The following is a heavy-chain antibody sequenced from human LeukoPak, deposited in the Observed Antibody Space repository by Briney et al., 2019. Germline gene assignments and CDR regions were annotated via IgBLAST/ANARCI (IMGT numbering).Heavy chain of an antibody. CDR2: IKQDGSEK. D-gene: IGHD4-17*01. CDR1: GFTFSSYW. CDR3: ARDPGDYGDYASAFDI. J-gene: IGHJ3*02. Sequence: GGSLRLSCAASGFTFSSYWMSWIRQAPGKGLEWVANIKQDGSEKYYVDSVKGRFTISRDNAKNSLYLQMNSLRAEDTAVYYCARDPGDYGDYASAFDIWGQGTMVTVSS. V-gene: IGHV3-7*01.